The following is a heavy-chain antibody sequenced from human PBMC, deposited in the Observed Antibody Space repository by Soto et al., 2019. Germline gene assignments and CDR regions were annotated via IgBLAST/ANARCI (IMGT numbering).Heavy chain of an antibody. CDR2: IYSGGST. CDR3: ARDQSSTVITSTHFDP. J-gene: IGHJ5*02. Sequence: GGSLRLSCAASGFTVSSNYMSWVRQAPGKGLEWVSVIYSGGSTYYADSVKGRFTISRDNSKNTLYLQMNSLRAEDTGVYYCARDQSSTVITSTHFDPWGQGTLVTVSS. CDR1: GFTVSSNY. D-gene: IGHD4-17*01. V-gene: IGHV3-53*05.